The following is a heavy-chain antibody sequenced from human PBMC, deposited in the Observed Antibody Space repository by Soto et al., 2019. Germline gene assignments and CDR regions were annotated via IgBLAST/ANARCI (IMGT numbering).Heavy chain of an antibody. CDR2: INAGNGNT. D-gene: IGHD3-16*02. Sequence: ASVKVSCKASGYIFINYAIHWVRQAPGQRLEWMAWINAGNGNTKYSQRFQGRVTITRDTSASTVYMELSSLRSEDTAVYYCARSAISPFGGLIGPFDYWGQGNLVTVS. J-gene: IGHJ4*02. CDR1: GYIFINYA. V-gene: IGHV1-3*01. CDR3: ARSAISPFGGLIGPFDY.